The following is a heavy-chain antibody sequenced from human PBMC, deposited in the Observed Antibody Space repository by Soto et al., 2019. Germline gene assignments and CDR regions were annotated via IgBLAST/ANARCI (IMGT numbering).Heavy chain of an antibody. J-gene: IGHJ4*02. V-gene: IGHV1-69*13. CDR3: ARDRDSSSWYDY. D-gene: IGHD6-13*01. Sequence: SVKVSCKASGGTFSSYAISWVRQAPGQGLGWMGGIIPIFGTANYAQKFQGRVTITADESTSTAYMELSSLRSEDTAVYYCARDRDSSSWYDYWGQGTLVTVSS. CDR1: GGTFSSYA. CDR2: IIPIFGTA.